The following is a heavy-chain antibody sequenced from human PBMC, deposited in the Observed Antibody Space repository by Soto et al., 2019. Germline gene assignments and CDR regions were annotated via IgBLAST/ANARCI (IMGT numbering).Heavy chain of an antibody. V-gene: IGHV3-33*01. J-gene: IGHJ6*02. D-gene: IGHD3-3*02. CDR2: IWYDGSNK. CDR1: GFTLSSYG. CDR3: ARDLIFGVVIGIYYYYGMDV. Sequence: SLRLSCAASGFTLSSYGMHWVRQAPGKGLEWVAVIWYDGSNKYYADSVKGRFTISRDNSKNTLYLQMNSLRAEDTAVYYCARDLIFGVVIGIYYYYGMDVWGQGTTVTVSS.